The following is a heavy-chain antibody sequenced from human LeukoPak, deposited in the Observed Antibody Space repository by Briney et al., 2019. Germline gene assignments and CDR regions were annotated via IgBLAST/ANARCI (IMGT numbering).Heavy chain of an antibody. CDR2: VYYSGST. V-gene: IGHV4-59*01. J-gene: IGHJ6*03. CDR1: GGSISSYY. CDR3: ARVPTVTYYYYYMDF. D-gene: IGHD4-11*01. Sequence: SETLSLTGTVSGGSISSYYWSWLRQPRGKGLEWIGYVYYSGSTNYNPSLKSRVTISVDTSKNQFSLNLSSVTAADTAVYYCARVPTVTYYYYYMDFWGKGTTVTVSS.